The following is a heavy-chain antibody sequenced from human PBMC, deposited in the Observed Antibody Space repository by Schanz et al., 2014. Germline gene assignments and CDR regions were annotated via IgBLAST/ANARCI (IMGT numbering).Heavy chain of an antibody. D-gene: IGHD4-17*01. CDR3: TRDTDYHFDY. CDR2: IWYDGNNK. Sequence: VQLVESGGGLVQPGGSLRLSCAASGFTFSDHYMEWVRQAPGKGLEWVAVIWYDGNNKYYADSVKGRFTISRDNARNTLYLQMNSLRAEDTAVYYCTRDTDYHFDYWGQGTLVTVSS. V-gene: IGHV3-33*08. CDR1: GFTFSDHY. J-gene: IGHJ4*02.